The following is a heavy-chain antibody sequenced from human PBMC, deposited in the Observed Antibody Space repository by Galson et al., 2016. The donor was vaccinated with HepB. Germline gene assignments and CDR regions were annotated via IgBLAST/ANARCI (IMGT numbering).Heavy chain of an antibody. Sequence: SLRLSCAGSGLTFNSYAMHWVRQAPGKGLEWVSGLRGSGSGTFYADSVKGRFTISRDKSKNTVFLQMNSLRVEDMAIYYCAKIDSSAWYPRGVYWGRGTLVTVSS. D-gene: IGHD6-19*01. CDR2: LRGSGSGT. V-gene: IGHV3-23*01. J-gene: IGHJ4*02. CDR1: GLTFNSYA. CDR3: AKIDSSAWYPRGVY.